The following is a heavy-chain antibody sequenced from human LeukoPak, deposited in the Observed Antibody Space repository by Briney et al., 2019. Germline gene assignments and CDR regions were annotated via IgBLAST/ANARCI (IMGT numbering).Heavy chain of an antibody. CDR3: ARSIDIDY. CDR1: GFTFNNYD. D-gene: IGHD2-21*01. J-gene: IGHJ4*02. CDR2: ISSSSSII. V-gene: IGHV3-48*01. Sequence: PGGSLRLSCAASGFTFNNYDMNWVRQAPGKGLEWVSYISSSSSIIYYADSVKGRFTISRDTAKNSLYLQMNSLRAEDTAVYYCARSIDIDYWGQETLVTVSS.